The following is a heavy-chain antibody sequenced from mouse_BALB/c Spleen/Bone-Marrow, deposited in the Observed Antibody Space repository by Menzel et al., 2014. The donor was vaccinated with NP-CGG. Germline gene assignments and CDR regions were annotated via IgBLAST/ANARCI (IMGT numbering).Heavy chain of an antibody. V-gene: IGHV1S16*01. Sequence: SGAKLVKPGASVKLSCRASGYTFTSYYMYWVKQRPGQGLEWIGEINPSNGGTNFNEKFKSKATLTVDKSSSTAYMQLSSLTSEDSAVYYCIYYGNPYAMDYWGQGTSVTVSS. CDR3: IYYGNPYAMDY. D-gene: IGHD2-1*01. CDR1: GYTFTSYY. CDR2: INPSNGGT. J-gene: IGHJ4*01.